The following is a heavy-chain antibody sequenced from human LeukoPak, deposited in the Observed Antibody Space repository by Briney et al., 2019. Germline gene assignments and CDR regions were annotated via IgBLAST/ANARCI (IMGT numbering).Heavy chain of an antibody. CDR3: AKDGVVGHTDHDVFDI. J-gene: IGHJ3*02. CDR2: ISGTSSSI. D-gene: IGHD1-26*01. Sequence: GGSLRLSCAASGFTFSNYGMNWVRQAPGKGLEWVSYISGTSSSIYYADSVKGRFTISRDNAKNSLYLQMNSLRAEDTAVYYCAKDGVVGHTDHDVFDIWGQGTMVTVSS. CDR1: GFTFSNYG. V-gene: IGHV3-48*04.